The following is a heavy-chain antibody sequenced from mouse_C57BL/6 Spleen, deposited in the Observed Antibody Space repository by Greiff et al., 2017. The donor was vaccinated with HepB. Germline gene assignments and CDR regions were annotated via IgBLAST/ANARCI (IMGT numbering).Heavy chain of an antibody. Sequence: VKLQESGAELARPGASVKMSCKASGYTFTSYTMHWVKQRPGQGLEWIGYINPSSGYTKYNQKFKDKATLTADKSSSTAYMQLSSLTSEDSAVYYCARSGDYGSSYDYAMDYWGQGTSVTVSS. D-gene: IGHD1-1*01. V-gene: IGHV1-4*01. CDR1: GYTFTSYT. J-gene: IGHJ4*01. CDR2: INPSSGYT. CDR3: ARSGDYGSSYDYAMDY.